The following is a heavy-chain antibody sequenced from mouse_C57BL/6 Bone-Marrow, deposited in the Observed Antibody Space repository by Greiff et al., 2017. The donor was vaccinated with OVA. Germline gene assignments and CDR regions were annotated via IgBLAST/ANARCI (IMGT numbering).Heavy chain of an antibody. CDR3: TDYGSLDY. D-gene: IGHD1-1*01. CDR1: GFNIKDDY. V-gene: IGHV14-4*01. CDR2: IDPENGDP. J-gene: IGHJ2*01. Sequence: EVQLQQSGAELVRPGASVKLSCTASGFNIKDDYMHWVKQRPEPGLEWIGWIDPENGDPEYASQFQGKATITAYTASNTAYLQLSSLTSEDTAVYYCTDYGSLDYWGQGTTLTVAS.